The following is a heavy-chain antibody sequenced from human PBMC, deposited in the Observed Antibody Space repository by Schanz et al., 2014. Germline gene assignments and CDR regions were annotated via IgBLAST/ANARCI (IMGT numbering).Heavy chain of an antibody. CDR1: GFTFRDYY. D-gene: IGHD2-15*01. CDR2: ISSGSSYA. Sequence: QVQLLQFGGGVVQPGRSLRLSCAASGFTFRDYYMSWIRQAPGKGLEWVSDISSGSSYANYADSVKGRFTISRDSGQNSLYLQMNSLRAGDTAVYYCAKARRKSNCSGGRCFHYSYYGMDVWGQGTTVTVSS. J-gene: IGHJ6*02. CDR3: AKARRKSNCSGGRCFHYSYYGMDV. V-gene: IGHV3-11*05.